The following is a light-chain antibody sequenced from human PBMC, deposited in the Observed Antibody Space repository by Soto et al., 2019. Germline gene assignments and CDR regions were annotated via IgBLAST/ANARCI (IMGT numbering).Light chain of an antibody. J-gene: IGKJ1*01. V-gene: IGKV1-9*01. CDR3: QPYNSYSRT. CDR2: GAS. Sequence: IQLTQSPSSLSASVGDSVTITCRASKAIGSSFAWYQQKPGKVPEVLIYGASTLQNGVPSRFSGSGSGTDFTLTISSLQPDDFATYYCQPYNSYSRTFGQGTKVDIK. CDR1: KAIGSS.